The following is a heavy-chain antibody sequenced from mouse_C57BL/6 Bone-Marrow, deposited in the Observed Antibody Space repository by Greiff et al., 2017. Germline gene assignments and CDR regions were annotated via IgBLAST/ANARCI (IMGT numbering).Heavy chain of an antibody. CDR1: GYTFTEYT. CDR2: FYPGSGSI. J-gene: IGHJ1*03. Sequence: VNVVESGAELVKPGASVKLSCKASGYTFTEYTIHWVKQRSGQGLEWIGWFYPGSGSIKYNEKFKDKATLTADKSSSTVYMELSRLTSEDSAVYFCARHEGDYYGSSSWYFDVWGTGTTVTVSS. V-gene: IGHV1-62-2*01. CDR3: ARHEGDYYGSSSWYFDV. D-gene: IGHD1-1*01.